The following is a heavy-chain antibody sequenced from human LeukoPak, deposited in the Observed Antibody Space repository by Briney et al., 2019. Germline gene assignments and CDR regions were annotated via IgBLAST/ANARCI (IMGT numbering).Heavy chain of an antibody. CDR2: IYSAGNT. CDR3: ARGGTPGYSSGRIDY. Sequence: GGSLRLSCVASGFTVSSNYMSWVRQAPGKGLEWVSVIYSAGNTYYADSVKGRFTISRHNSENTLYLHMNSLRVENTAVYFCARGGTPGYSSGRIDYWGQGTLVTVSS. CDR1: GFTVSSNY. V-gene: IGHV3-53*04. J-gene: IGHJ4*02. D-gene: IGHD6-19*01.